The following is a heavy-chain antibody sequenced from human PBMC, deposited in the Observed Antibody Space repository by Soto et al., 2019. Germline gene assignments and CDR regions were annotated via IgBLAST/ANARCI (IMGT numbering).Heavy chain of an antibody. CDR3: ARDYSSGYYYDRDAFDI. V-gene: IGHV1-69*06. CDR2: IIPIFGTA. CDR1: GGTFSSYA. D-gene: IGHD3-22*01. Sequence: VQLVQSGAEVKKPGSSVKVSCKASGGTFSSYAISWVRQAPGQGLEWMGGIIPIFGTANYEQKFQGRVTITADKSTSTAYMELSSLRAEDTAVYYCARDYSSGYYYDRDAFDIWGQGTMVTVSS. J-gene: IGHJ3*02.